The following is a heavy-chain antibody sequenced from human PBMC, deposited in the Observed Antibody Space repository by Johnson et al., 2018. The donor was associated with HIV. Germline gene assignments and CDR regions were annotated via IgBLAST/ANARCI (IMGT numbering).Heavy chain of an antibody. CDR3: ATEYFDI. V-gene: IGHV3-30*02. D-gene: IGHD2/OR15-2a*01. J-gene: IGHJ3*02. CDR2: IRYDGSST. Sequence: QVQLVESGGGVVQPGGSLRLSCAASGFTFSSYGMHWVRQAPGKGLEWVAFIRYDGSSTYYGDSVKGRFTISRDNSKNTLYLQMNSLRTEDTAVYYCATEYFDIWGQGTMVTVSS. CDR1: GFTFSSYG.